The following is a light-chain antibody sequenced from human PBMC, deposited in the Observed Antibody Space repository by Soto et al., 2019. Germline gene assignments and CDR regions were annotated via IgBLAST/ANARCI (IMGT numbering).Light chain of an antibody. Sequence: DSQMTQSPSTLSASVGDRVTITCRASQSISSWLAWYQQKPGKAPKLLIYDASSLESGVPSRFSGSGSGTEFTLTISSLQPDDFATYYCQQYNSYSTFAQGTKVDIK. CDR2: DAS. CDR1: QSISSW. CDR3: QQYNSYST. J-gene: IGKJ1*01. V-gene: IGKV1-5*01.